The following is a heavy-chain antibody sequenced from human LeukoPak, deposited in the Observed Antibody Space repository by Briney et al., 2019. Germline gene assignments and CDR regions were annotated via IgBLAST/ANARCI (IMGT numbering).Heavy chain of an antibody. Sequence: KPSETLSLTCAVYGGSFSGYYWSWIRQPPGKGLEWIGEINHSGSTNYNPSLKSRVTISVDTSKNQFSLKLSSVTAADTAVYYCARGLRFDHAIDIWGQGTMVTVSS. J-gene: IGHJ3*02. CDR3: ARGLRFDHAIDI. V-gene: IGHV4-34*01. CDR2: INHSGST. CDR1: GGSFSGYY. D-gene: IGHD3-9*01.